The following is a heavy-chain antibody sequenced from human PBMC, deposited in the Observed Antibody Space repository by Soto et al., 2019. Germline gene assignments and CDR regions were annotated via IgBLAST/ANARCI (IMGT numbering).Heavy chain of an antibody. CDR1: GFTFSSYA. Sequence: EVQLLESGGGLVQPGGSLRLSCAASGFTFSSYAMSWVRQAPGKGLEWVSAISGSGGSTYYADSVKGRFTISRDNSKNPLYLKMNSRRAEDTAVYYGAKGTGSIAARRGFDYWGQGTLVTVSS. CDR2: ISGSGGST. V-gene: IGHV3-23*01. CDR3: AKGTGSIAARRGFDY. D-gene: IGHD6-6*01. J-gene: IGHJ4*02.